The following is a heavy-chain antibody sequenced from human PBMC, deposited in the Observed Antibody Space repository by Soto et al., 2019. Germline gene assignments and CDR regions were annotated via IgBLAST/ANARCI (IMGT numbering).Heavy chain of an antibody. Sequence: QVQLQESGPGLVKPSQTLSLTCTVSGGSISSGGYYWSWIRQHPGKGLEWIGYIYYSGSTYYNPSLESRVTISVDTSKNQFSLKLSSVTAADTTVYYCARDPGYYYDSSGYRMVYFDYWGQGTLVTVSS. V-gene: IGHV4-31*03. D-gene: IGHD3-22*01. CDR3: ARDPGYYYDSSGYRMVYFDY. J-gene: IGHJ4*02. CDR1: GGSISSGGYY. CDR2: IYYSGST.